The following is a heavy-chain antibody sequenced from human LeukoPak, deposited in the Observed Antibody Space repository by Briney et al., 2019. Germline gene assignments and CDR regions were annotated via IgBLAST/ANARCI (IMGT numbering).Heavy chain of an antibody. Sequence: ASVKVSCKASGYIFTSYGISWVRQDPGQGLEWMGWINTYNGDTKYAQKFQGRVTMTTDTSTSTAYMELRSLRSDDTAVYYCARNPREDYGGLSLFDYWGQGTLVTVSS. V-gene: IGHV1-18*01. CDR1: GYIFTSYG. CDR2: INTYNGDT. D-gene: IGHD4-23*01. CDR3: ARNPREDYGGLSLFDY. J-gene: IGHJ4*02.